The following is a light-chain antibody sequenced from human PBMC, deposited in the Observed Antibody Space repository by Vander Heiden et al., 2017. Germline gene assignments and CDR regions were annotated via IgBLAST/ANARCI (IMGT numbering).Light chain of an antibody. CDR3: QQYENLPLT. V-gene: IGKV1-33*01. CDR1: QDISKY. J-gene: IGKJ5*01. Sequence: DIQMTQSPSSLSASVGDRVTITCQASQDISKYLNWYQEKPGKAPKIVIYDASNLETGVPSRFSGSRSGTHFTFTISSLQPEDSATYYCQQYENLPLTFGQGTRLEIK. CDR2: DAS.